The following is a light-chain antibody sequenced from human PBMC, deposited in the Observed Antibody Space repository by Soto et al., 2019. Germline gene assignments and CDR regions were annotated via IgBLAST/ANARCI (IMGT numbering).Light chain of an antibody. CDR3: AAWDDSLSGRYV. Sequence: QAVVTQAPSASGAPGQRVIISCSGNSSSIGTNFVYWYQQLPGTAPKLLIYRNNQRPSGVPDRFSGAKSGTSASLAISGLRSEDEADYYCAAWDDSLSGRYVFGPGTKLTVL. V-gene: IGLV1-47*01. J-gene: IGLJ1*01. CDR2: RNN. CDR1: SSSIGTNF.